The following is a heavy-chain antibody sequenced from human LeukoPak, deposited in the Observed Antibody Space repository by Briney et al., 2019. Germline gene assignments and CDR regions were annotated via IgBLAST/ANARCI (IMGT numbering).Heavy chain of an antibody. Sequence: SETLSLTCTVSGGSISSYYWSWIRQPPGKGLEWIGYIYYSGSTNYNPSLKSRVTISVDTSKNQFSLKLSSVTAADTAVYYCARPRGYYDILTGYYRPYYYYGMDAWGQGTTVTVSS. J-gene: IGHJ6*02. CDR2: IYYSGST. V-gene: IGHV4-59*08. CDR3: ARPRGYYDILTGYYRPYYYYGMDA. CDR1: GGSISSYY. D-gene: IGHD3-9*01.